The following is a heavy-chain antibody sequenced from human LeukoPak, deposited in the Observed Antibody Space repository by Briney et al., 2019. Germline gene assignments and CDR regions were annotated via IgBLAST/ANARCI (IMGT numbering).Heavy chain of an antibody. CDR1: GFTFSSYG. Sequence: GGSLRLSCAASGFTFSSYGMHWVRQAPGKGLEWVAFIRYDGSNKYYADSVKGRFTISRDNAKNTLYLQMNSLRAEDTAVYYCARGVRTSSGYDSGIWGQGTMVTVSS. V-gene: IGHV3-30*02. J-gene: IGHJ3*02. D-gene: IGHD5-12*01. CDR3: ARGVRTSSGYDSGI. CDR2: IRYDGSNK.